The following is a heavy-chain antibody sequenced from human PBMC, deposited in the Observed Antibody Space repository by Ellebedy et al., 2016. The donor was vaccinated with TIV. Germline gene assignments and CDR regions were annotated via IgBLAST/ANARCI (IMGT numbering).Heavy chain of an antibody. D-gene: IGHD6-13*01. Sequence: MPSETLSLTCTVSGVSISSYYWSWIRQPAGKGLEWVGRIYSSGSTNYNPSLKSRVTMSVDTSKNQFSLKLSSVTAADTAVYYCVRGPDGSWSNRNWFDPWGQGTLVTVSS. V-gene: IGHV4-4*07. CDR2: IYSSGST. J-gene: IGHJ5*02. CDR1: GVSISSYY. CDR3: VRGPDGSWSNRNWFDP.